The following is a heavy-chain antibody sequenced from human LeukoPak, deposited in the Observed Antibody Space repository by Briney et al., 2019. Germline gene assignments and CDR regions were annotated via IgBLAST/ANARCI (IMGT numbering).Heavy chain of an antibody. CDR1: GGSISSHY. J-gene: IGHJ6*03. CDR2: IYYSGST. CDR3: ARVLRYSSSSVYYYYYMDV. D-gene: IGHD6-6*01. Sequence: SETLSLTCTVSGGSISSHYWSWIRQPPGKGLEWIGYIYYSGSTNYNPSLKSRVTISVDTSKNQFSLKLSSVTAADTAVYYCARVLRYSSSSVYYYYYMDVWDKGTTVTVSS. V-gene: IGHV4-59*11.